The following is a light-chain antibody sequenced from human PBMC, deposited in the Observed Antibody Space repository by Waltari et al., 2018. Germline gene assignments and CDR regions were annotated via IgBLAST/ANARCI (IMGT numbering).Light chain of an antibody. CDR3: MQGTHWPPIT. CDR1: KSLVHSDGNTY. J-gene: IGKJ5*01. Sequence: VVMTQSPLPLPVPSGQPASIPSRSSKSLVHSDGNTYLNWFQQRPGQSPRRLIYKVSTRDSGVPDRFSGSGSGTDFTLKISRVEAEDVGVYYCMQGTHWPPITFGQGTRLEIK. CDR2: KVS. V-gene: IGKV2-30*02.